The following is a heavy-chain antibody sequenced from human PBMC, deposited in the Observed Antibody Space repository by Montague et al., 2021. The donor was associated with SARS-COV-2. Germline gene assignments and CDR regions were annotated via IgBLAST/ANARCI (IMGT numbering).Heavy chain of an antibody. Sequence: CAISGDSVSSNSAAWNWIRQSPSRGLEWLGRPYYRSKWYNEYAVSVNSRITINPDTSKNQFSLQVNSVTPEGTAVYYCARGADRYYFYGMDVWGQGTTVTVSS. V-gene: IGHV6-1*01. CDR3: ARGADRYYFYGMDV. J-gene: IGHJ6*02. CDR1: GDSVSSNSAA. CDR2: PYYRSKWYN. D-gene: IGHD6-19*01.